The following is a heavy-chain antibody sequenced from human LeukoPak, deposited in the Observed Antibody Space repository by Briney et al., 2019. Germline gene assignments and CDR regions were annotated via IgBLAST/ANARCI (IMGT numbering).Heavy chain of an antibody. D-gene: IGHD2-2*01. Sequence: ASVKVSCKASGYTFTSNPMHWVRQAPGQGLEWMGGIIPIFGTANYAQKFQGRVTITADESTSTAYMELSSLRSEDTAVYYCARVYCSSTSCRNWFDPWGQGTLVTVSS. CDR2: IIPIFGTA. CDR1: GYTFTSNP. V-gene: IGHV1-69*13. CDR3: ARVYCSSTSCRNWFDP. J-gene: IGHJ5*02.